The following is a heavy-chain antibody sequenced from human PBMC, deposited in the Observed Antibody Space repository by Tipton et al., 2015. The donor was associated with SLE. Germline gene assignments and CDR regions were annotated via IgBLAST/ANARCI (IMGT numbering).Heavy chain of an antibody. CDR1: GFTFRSFE. J-gene: IGHJ4*02. V-gene: IGHV3-48*03. D-gene: IGHD4-17*01. CDR2: ISTSGTII. CDR3: ATDDYGEGSRGY. Sequence: QLVQSGGGMVQPGGSLRLSCAASGFTFRSFEMNWVRQAPGKGLEWISHISTSGTIIYYADSVRGRFTISRDNSKNSLFLDMNSLRVEDTAVYYCATDDYGEGSRGYWGQGTLVTVSS.